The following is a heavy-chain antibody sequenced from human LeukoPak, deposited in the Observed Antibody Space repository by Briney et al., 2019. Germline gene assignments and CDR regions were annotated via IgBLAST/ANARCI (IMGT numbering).Heavy chain of an antibody. CDR3: ARDDYSNYGHY. V-gene: IGHV4-38-2*02. Sequence: SETLSLTCAVSGYRISSGYYWAWIRQPPGEGLEWVGSIFHSGTYYNPSLKSRVSISMDTSKNQFSLSLSSVTAADTAVYYCARDDYSNYGHYWGQGKLVTVSS. D-gene: IGHD4-11*01. CDR1: GYRISSGYY. J-gene: IGHJ4*02. CDR2: IFHSGT.